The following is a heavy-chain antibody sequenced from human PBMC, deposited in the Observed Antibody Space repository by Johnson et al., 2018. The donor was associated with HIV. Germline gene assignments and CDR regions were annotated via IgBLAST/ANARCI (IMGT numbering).Heavy chain of an antibody. V-gene: IGHV3-66*01. CDR1: GFTVSSNY. Sequence: VQLVESGGGLIQPGGSLRLSCAASGFTVSSNYMNWVRQAPGKGLEWVSVIYSGGSTYYADSVKGRFTISRDNSKNTLYLHMTSLRAEDTAVYYCAIVGDDYGDSYDAFDIWGQGTMVTVSS. CDR3: AIVGDDYGDSYDAFDI. CDR2: IYSGGST. J-gene: IGHJ3*02. D-gene: IGHD4-17*01.